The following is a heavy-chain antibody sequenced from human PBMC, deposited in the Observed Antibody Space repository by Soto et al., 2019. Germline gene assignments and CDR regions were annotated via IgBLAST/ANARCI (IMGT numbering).Heavy chain of an antibody. CDR1: GFSFSSYG. D-gene: IGHD6-19*01. V-gene: IGHV3-33*01. CDR3: ARDVGSGWPYDAVDV. J-gene: IGHJ3*01. CDR2: IYHHASNK. Sequence: QVQQVESGGGLVQPGGSLSLSCAASGFSFSSYGMHWVRQAPGQGLEWVSIIYHHASNKYYTDSVKGRFTISRDNSKNTLYLQMDSLRVDDTAVYYCARDVGSGWPYDAVDVWGKGTVVSVSS.